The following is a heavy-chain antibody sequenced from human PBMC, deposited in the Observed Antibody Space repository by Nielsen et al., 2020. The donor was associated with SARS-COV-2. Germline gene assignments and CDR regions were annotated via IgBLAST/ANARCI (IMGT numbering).Heavy chain of an antibody. J-gene: IGHJ4*02. CDR2: ISAYNGNT. CDR3: ARDRNVDTADDY. V-gene: IGHV1-18*04. CDR1: GYTFTGYY. Sequence: ASVKVSCKASGYTFTGYYMHWVRQAPGQGLEWMGWISAYNGNTNYAQKLQGRVTMTTDTSTSTAYMELRSLRSDDTAVYYCARDRNVDTADDYWGQGTLVTVSS. D-gene: IGHD5-18*01.